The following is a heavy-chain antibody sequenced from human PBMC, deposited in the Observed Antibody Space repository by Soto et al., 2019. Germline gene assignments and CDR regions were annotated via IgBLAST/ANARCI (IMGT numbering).Heavy chain of an antibody. J-gene: IGHJ6*03. Sequence: VQLVQSGGGLVKPGGSLRLSCAASGFTFSSYSMNWVRQAPGKGLEWVSSISSSSSYIYYADSVKGRFTISRDNAKNSLYLQMNSLRAEDTAVYYCARDGVVVVPAAMRANYYYYYYMDVWGKGTTVTVSS. D-gene: IGHD2-2*01. CDR3: ARDGVVVVPAAMRANYYYYYYMDV. V-gene: IGHV3-21*01. CDR1: GFTFSSYS. CDR2: ISSSSSYI.